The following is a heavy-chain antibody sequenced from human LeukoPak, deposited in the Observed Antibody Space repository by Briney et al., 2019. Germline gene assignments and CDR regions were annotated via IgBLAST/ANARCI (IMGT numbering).Heavy chain of an antibody. D-gene: IGHD6-19*01. V-gene: IGHV4-34*01. Sequence: SETLSLTCAVYGGSFSGYYWSWIRQPPGKGLEWIGEINHSGSTNYNPSLKSRVTISVDTSKNQLSLKLSSVTAADTAVYYCAHDTYSSGWYSAFDIWGQGTMVTVSS. CDR2: INHSGST. CDR3: AHDTYSSGWYSAFDI. J-gene: IGHJ3*02. CDR1: GGSFSGYY.